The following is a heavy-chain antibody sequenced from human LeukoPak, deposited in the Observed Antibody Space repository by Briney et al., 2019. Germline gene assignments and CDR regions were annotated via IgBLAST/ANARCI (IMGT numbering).Heavy chain of an antibody. CDR3: ARDRGYSYGVYYYGMDV. Sequence: SETLSLTCTVSGGSISSYYWSWIRQPPGKGLEWIGYIYYSGSTNYNPSLKSRVTISVGTSKNQFSLKLSSVTAADTAVYYCARDRGYSYGVYYYGMDVWGQGTTVTVSS. CDR2: IYYSGST. J-gene: IGHJ6*02. D-gene: IGHD5-18*01. CDR1: GGSISSYY. V-gene: IGHV4-59*01.